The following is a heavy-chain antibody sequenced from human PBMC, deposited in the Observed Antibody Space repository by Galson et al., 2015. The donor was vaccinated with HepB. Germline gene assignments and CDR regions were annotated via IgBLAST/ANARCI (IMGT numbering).Heavy chain of an antibody. Sequence: LRLSCAASGFTFSDYYMSWIRQAPGKGLEWVSYISSSGSTIYYADSVKGRFTISRDNAKNSLYLQMNSLRAEDTAVYYCASVRGVPSYYYGMDVWGQGTTVTVSS. CDR1: GFTFSDYY. J-gene: IGHJ6*02. V-gene: IGHV3-11*01. D-gene: IGHD3-10*01. CDR3: ASVRGVPSYYYGMDV. CDR2: ISSSGSTI.